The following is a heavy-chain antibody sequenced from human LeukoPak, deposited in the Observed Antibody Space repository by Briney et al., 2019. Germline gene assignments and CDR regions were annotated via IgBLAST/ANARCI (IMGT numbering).Heavy chain of an antibody. CDR2: INHSVST. D-gene: IGHD4-23*01. V-gene: IGHV4-34*01. CDR3: ARYGGSGSGGIDY. Sequence: SQTLSLTCAVYVGSSSVYSWSWIRHPPAKGLEWIGEINHSVSTNYNPSLKRRVTISVDTSTNQFSLKLSSVTAAQTAVYYCARYGGSGSGGIDYWGQGTLVTVSS. CDR1: VGSSSVYS. J-gene: IGHJ4*02.